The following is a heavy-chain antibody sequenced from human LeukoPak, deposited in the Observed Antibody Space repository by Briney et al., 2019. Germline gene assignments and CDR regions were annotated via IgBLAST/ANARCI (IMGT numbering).Heavy chain of an antibody. CDR1: GFTFSSYG. CDR2: ISSSSSYI. D-gene: IGHD6-19*01. Sequence: GGSLRHSCAASGFTFSSYGMNWVRQAPGKGLEWVSSISSSSSYIYNADSVKGRFTISRDNAKSSLYLQMNSLRAEDTAVYYYARDWDGAGSLDYWGQGTLVTVSS. CDR3: ARDWDGAGSLDY. V-gene: IGHV3-21*01. J-gene: IGHJ4*02.